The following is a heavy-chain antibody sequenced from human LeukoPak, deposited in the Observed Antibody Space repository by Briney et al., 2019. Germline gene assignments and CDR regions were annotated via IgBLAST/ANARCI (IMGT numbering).Heavy chain of an antibody. J-gene: IGHJ3*02. CDR1: GYTFTGYY. V-gene: IGHV1-2*02. CDR2: INPNSGGT. D-gene: IGHD1-26*01. CDR3: ARDQDSGSYYDAFDI. Sequence: ASVKVSCKASGYTFTGYYMHWVRQAPGQGLEWMGWINPNSGGTNYAQKFQGRVTMTRDMSTSTVYMELSSLRSEDTAVYYCARDQDSGSYYDAFDIWGQGTMVTVSS.